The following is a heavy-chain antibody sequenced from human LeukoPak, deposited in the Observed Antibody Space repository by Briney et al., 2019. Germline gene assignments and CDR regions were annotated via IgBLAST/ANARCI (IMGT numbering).Heavy chain of an antibody. CDR2: IYYSGST. CDR1: GGSISSSSYY. V-gene: IGHV4-39*07. J-gene: IGHJ5*02. Sequence: SETLSLTCTVSGGSISSSSYYWGWIRQPPGKGLEWIGSIYYSGSTYYNPSLKSRVTISVDKSKNQFSLKLSSVTAADTAVYYCARSNDYNWFDPWGQGTLVTVSP. CDR3: ARSNDYNWFDP. D-gene: IGHD2-21*02.